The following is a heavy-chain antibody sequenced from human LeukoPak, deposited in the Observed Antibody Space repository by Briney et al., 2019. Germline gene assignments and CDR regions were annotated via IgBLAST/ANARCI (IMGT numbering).Heavy chain of an antibody. J-gene: IGHJ3*02. Sequence: GSSVKVSCKASGGTFSSYAISWVRQAPGQGLEWMGRIIPIFGTANYAQKFQGRVTITTDESTSTAYMELSSLRSEDTAVYYCARTTVVTPSSHAFDIWGQGTMVTVSS. CDR2: IIPIFGTA. CDR3: ARTTVVTPSSHAFDI. V-gene: IGHV1-69*05. D-gene: IGHD4-23*01. CDR1: GGTFSSYA.